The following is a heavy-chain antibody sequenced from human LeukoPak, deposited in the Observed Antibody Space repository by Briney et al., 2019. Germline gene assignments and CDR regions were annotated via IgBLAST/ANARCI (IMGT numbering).Heavy chain of an antibody. CDR1: GGTFSSCA. CDR3: ARDGTPAFYYYMDV. V-gene: IGHV1-69*05. J-gene: IGHJ6*03. Sequence: ASVKVSCKASGGTFSSCAISWVRQAPGQGLEWMGGIIPIFGTANYAQKFQGRVTMTRDTSTSTVYMELSSLRSEDTAVYFCARDGTPAFYYYMDVWGKGTTVTISS. CDR2: IIPIFGTA.